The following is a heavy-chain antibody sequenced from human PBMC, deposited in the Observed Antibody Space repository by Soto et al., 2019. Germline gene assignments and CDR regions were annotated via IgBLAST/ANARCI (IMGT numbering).Heavy chain of an antibody. Sequence: GGSLRLSCAASGFTFSSYAISWVRQAPGKGLEWVSAISGSGGSTYYADSVKGRFTISRDNSKNTLYLQMNSLRAEDTAVYYWAKLVDDYIWGSYRSVIDYWGQGTLVTVSS. D-gene: IGHD3-16*02. CDR1: GFTFSSYA. V-gene: IGHV3-23*01. J-gene: IGHJ4*02. CDR2: ISGSGGST. CDR3: AKLVDDYIWGSYRSVIDY.